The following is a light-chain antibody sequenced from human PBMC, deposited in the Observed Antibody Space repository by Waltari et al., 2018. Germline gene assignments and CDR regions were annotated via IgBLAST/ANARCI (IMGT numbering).Light chain of an antibody. CDR2: WAS. CDR3: QQYYSTPT. CDR1: QSVLYSSNNMNY. Sequence: DIVMTQSPDSLAVSLGEGAPINCKSSQSVLYSSNNMNYLAWYQQKPGQPPKLLIYWASTRDSGVPDRFSGSGSGTDFTLTISSLQAEDVAVYYCQQYYSTPTFGPGTKVDI. J-gene: IGKJ3*01. V-gene: IGKV4-1*01.